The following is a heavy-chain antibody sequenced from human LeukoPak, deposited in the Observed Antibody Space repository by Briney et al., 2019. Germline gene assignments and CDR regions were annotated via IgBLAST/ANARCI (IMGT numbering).Heavy chain of an antibody. CDR2: IYYSGST. V-gene: IGHV4-59*05. D-gene: IGHD5-18*01. J-gene: IGHJ4*02. Sequence: SETLSLTCTVSGGSISSYYWSWMRQPPGKGLEWIGSIYYSGSTYYNPSLKSRVTISVDTSKNQFSLKLSSVTAADTAVYYCARMGGRGYSYGYDYWGQGTLVTVSS. CDR1: GGSISSYY. CDR3: ARMGGRGYSYGYDY.